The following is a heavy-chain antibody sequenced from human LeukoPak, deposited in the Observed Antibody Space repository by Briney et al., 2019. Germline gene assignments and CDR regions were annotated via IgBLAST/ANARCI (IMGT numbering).Heavy chain of an antibody. CDR1: GGSMSSSGHY. CDR3: ARDPAVAGRD. CDR2: IYYSGST. Sequence: SETLSLTCTVSGGSMSSSGHYWGWIRQPPRKGLEWIGTIYYSGSTYYNPSLKSRVTISVDTSKNQFSLKLSSVTAADTAVYYCARDPAVAGRDWGQGTLVTVSS. V-gene: IGHV4-39*07. D-gene: IGHD6-19*01. J-gene: IGHJ4*02.